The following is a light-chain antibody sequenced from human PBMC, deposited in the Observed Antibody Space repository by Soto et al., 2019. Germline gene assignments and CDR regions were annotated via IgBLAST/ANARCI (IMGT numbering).Light chain of an antibody. Sequence: QSALTQPASVSGSPGQSTTISSTGTSSTVGGFNVVSWYQQHPGKATKVIIYEGIKRPSGVSNRFSGSNSGSTASLTISGLQAEDEADYYCCSYVGATTYVFGTGTKVTVL. CDR1: SSTVGGFNV. CDR2: EGI. CDR3: CSYVGATTYV. V-gene: IGLV2-23*01. J-gene: IGLJ1*01.